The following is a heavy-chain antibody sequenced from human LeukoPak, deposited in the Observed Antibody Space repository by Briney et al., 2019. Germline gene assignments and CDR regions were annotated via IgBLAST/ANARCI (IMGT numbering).Heavy chain of an antibody. J-gene: IGHJ4*02. CDR3: AKDRGSAAGENLEN. CDR2: ISYDGSNK. V-gene: IGHV3-30*18. Sequence: GGSLRLSCAASGFTFSSYGMHWVRQAPGKGLEWVAVISYDGSNKYYADSVKGRFTISRDNSKSTLYLQMNSLRAEDTAVYYCAKDRGSAAGENLENWGQGTLVTVSS. CDR1: GFTFSSYG. D-gene: IGHD6-13*01.